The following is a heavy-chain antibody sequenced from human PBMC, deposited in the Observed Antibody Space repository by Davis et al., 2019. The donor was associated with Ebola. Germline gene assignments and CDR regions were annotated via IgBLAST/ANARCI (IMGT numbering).Heavy chain of an antibody. CDR2: IYYSGST. D-gene: IGHD6-25*01. CDR3: ARGGGRAYYYGMDV. CDR1: GGSFSGYY. V-gene: IGHV4-59*01. J-gene: IGHJ6*02. Sequence: PSETLSLTCAVYGGSFSGYYWSWIRQPPGKGLEWIGYIYYSGSTNYNPSLKSRVTISVDTSKNQFSLKLSSVTAADTAVYYCARGGGRAYYYGMDVWGQGTTVTVSS.